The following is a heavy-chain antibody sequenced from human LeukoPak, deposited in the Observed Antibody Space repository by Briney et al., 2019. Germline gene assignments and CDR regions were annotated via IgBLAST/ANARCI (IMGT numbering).Heavy chain of an antibody. CDR3: ARHLGDNSDYSVDV. V-gene: IGHV4-59*01. J-gene: IGHJ6*02. Sequence: PSETLSLTCTVSGVSIINYYWSWIRQSPGEGLEWIGYIYHSGSTNYTPSLKSRVTISVDTSKNQFSLRLSSVTAADTAVYYCARHLGDNSDYSVDVWGQGTTVTVSS. CDR1: GVSIINYY. D-gene: IGHD3-22*01. CDR2: IYHSGST.